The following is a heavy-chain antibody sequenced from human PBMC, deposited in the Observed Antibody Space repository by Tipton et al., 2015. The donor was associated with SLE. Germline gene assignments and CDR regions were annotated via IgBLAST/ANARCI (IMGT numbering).Heavy chain of an antibody. J-gene: IGHJ4*02. Sequence: LRLSCTVSGGSISSYYWSWIRQPAGKGLEWVGRIYISGSTNYNPSPKSRVTMSVDTSKNQFSLKLSSVTAADTAVYYCARSAGYGSSWAHFDYWGQGTLVTVSS. CDR2: IYISGST. D-gene: IGHD6-13*01. V-gene: IGHV4-4*07. CDR1: GGSISSYY. CDR3: ARSAGYGSSWAHFDY.